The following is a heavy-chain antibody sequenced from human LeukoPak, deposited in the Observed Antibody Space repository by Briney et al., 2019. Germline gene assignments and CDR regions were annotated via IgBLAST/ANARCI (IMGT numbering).Heavy chain of an antibody. CDR2: IKTQADGDRT. V-gene: IGHV3-15*01. CDR1: GFTFSNAW. D-gene: IGHD3-16*01. J-gene: IGHJ4*02. CDR3: VGGPARFRY. Sequence: GGSLRLSCVVSGFTFSNAWMSWIRQAPGKGLEWVGRIKTQADGDRTDYAAPVEGRFTISRDDSKNTLSLQMNSLKTEDTAVYYCVGGPARFRYWGQGTLGNVPS.